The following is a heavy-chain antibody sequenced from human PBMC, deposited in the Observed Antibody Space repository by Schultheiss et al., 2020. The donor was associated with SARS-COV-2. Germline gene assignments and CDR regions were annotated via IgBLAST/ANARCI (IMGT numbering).Heavy chain of an antibody. CDR2: IYYSGST. D-gene: IGHD6-13*01. J-gene: IGHJ3*02. CDR1: GGSISSYY. CDR3: ARAVEQQLVGDAFDI. V-gene: IGHV4-59*01. Sequence: SETLSLTCTVSGGSISSYYWSWIRQPPGKGLEWIGYIYYSGSTSYNPSLKSRVTISVDTSKNQFSLKLSSVTAADTAVYYCARAVEQQLVGDAFDIWGQGTMVTVSS.